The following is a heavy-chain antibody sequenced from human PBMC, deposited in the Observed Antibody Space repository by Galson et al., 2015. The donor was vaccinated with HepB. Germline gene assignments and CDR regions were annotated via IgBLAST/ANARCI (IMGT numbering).Heavy chain of an antibody. CDR2: ISVYNGDT. D-gene: IGHD2-15*01. Sequence: SVKVSCKASSDTLISDGFSWVRQAPGQGLEWMGWISVYNGDTDYAQKFQGRLTLTTDISTNTVHMELSSLRSDDTAVYYCSREGTKWCRLTTCIVGPRGYYYTGMDIWGQGTTVTVSS. V-gene: IGHV1-18*04. J-gene: IGHJ6*02. CDR1: SDTLISDG. CDR3: SREGTKWCRLTTCIVGPRGYYYTGMDI.